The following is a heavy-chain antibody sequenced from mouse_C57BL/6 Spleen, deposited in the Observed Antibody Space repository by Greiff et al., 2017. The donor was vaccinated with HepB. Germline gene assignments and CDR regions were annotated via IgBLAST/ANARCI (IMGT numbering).Heavy chain of an antibody. CDR1: GYTFTSYW. J-gene: IGHJ1*03. D-gene: IGHD1-1*01. CDR2: IDPNSGGT. CDR3: ARSWGTVVAHWYFDV. V-gene: IGHV1-72*01. Sequence: QQSCKASGYTFTSYWMHWVKQRPGRGLEWIGRIDPNSGGTKYNEKFKSKATLTVDKPSSTAYMQLSSLTSEDSAVYYCARSWGTVVAHWYFDVWGTGTTVTVSS.